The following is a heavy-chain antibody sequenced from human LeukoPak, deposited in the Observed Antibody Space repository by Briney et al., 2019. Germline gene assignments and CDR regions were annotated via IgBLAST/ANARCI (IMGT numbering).Heavy chain of an antibody. J-gene: IGHJ6*02. CDR1: GFTFDDYA. V-gene: IGHV3-9*01. CDR3: AKDSYYYYGMDV. Sequence: GGSLRLSCAASGFTFDDYAMHWVRQAPGKGLEGVSGISWNSGSIGYADSVKGRFTISRDNAENSLYLQMNSLRAEDTALYYCAKDSYYYYGMDVWGQGTTVTVSS. CDR2: ISWNSGSI.